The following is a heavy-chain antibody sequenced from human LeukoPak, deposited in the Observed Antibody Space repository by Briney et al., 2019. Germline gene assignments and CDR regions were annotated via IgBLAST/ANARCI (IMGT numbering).Heavy chain of an antibody. V-gene: IGHV3-21*01. CDR3: AREGNYYYGMDV. Sequence: GGSLRLSCAASGFTFSSYGMHLVRQAPRKGLEWVSSISSSSSYIYYADSVKGRFTISRDNAKNSLYLQMNSLRAEDTAVYYCAREGNYYYGMDVWGQGTTVTVSS. CDR2: ISSSSSYI. CDR1: GFTFSSYG. J-gene: IGHJ6*02.